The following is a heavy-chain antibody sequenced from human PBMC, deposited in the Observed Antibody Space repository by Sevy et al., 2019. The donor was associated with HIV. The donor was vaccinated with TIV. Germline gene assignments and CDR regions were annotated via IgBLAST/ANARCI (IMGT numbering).Heavy chain of an antibody. CDR2: IESNGKT. D-gene: IGHD1-26*01. CDR1: GFTFSRKW. V-gene: IGHV3-74*01. CDR3: ATGGSGGSFYDY. Sequence: GGSLRLSCVASGFTFSRKWMHWVHQAPGKGLVWVSQIESNGKTTYADSVRGRFTISRDNAKNTLYLQMNSLRAEDTAQYHCATGGSGGSFYDYWGQGTPVTVSS. J-gene: IGHJ4*02.